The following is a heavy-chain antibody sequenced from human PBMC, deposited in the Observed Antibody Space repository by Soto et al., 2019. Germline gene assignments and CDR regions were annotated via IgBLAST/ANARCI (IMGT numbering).Heavy chain of an antibody. CDR2: INAGNGNT. D-gene: IGHD3-3*01. CDR3: SRPNEYDFWSGYYTFGWFDP. CDR1: GYTFTSYA. J-gene: IGHJ5*02. Sequence: ASVKVSCKASGYTFTSYAMHWVRQAPGQRLEWMGWINAGNGNTKYSQKFQGRVTITRDTSASTAYMELSSLRSEDTAVYYCSRPNEYDFWSGYYTFGWFDPWGQGTLVTVSS. V-gene: IGHV1-3*01.